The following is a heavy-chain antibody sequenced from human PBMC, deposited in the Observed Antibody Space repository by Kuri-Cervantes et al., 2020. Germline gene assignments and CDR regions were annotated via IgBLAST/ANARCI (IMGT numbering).Heavy chain of an antibody. CDR3: AKEPPRVPAPNEYYFDY. CDR2: ISYDGSNK. J-gene: IGHJ4*02. CDR1: GFTFSSYA. D-gene: IGHD2-2*01. V-gene: IGHV3-30-3*01. Sequence: GESLKISCAASGFTFSSYAMHWVRQAPGKGLEWVAVISYDGSNKYYADSVKGRFTISRDNSKNTLYLQMNSLRAEDTAVYYCAKEPPRVPAPNEYYFDYWGQGTLVTVSS.